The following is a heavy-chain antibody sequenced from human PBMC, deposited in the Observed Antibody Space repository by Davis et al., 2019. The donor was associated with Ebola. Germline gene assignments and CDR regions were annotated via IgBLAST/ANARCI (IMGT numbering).Heavy chain of an antibody. D-gene: IGHD4-17*01. J-gene: IGHJ4*02. V-gene: IGHV4-31*03. CDR2: IYYSGST. Sequence: PSETLSLTCTVSGGSISSGVYYWSWIRQHPGKGLEWIGYIYYSGSTYYKPSLKSRVTMSVDTSTNQFSLKLTSVTAADTAVYYCARVSQTVTTIWFDYWGQGTLVTVSS. CDR3: ARVSQTVTTIWFDY. CDR1: GGSISSGVYY.